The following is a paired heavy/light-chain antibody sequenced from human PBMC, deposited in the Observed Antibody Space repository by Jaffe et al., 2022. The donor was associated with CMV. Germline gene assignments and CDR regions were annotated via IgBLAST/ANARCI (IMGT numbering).Light chain of an antibody. Sequence: DVVMTQSPLSLPATLGQPASISCRSSQSLVYSDGNTYLSWFQQRPGQSPRRLIYEVSKRDSGIPDRFSGSGSGTDFTLTISRVEAEDVAVYYCMQGTHWPSTFGQGTKVEIK. J-gene: IGKJ1*01. CDR1: QSLVYSDGNTY. CDR2: EVS. CDR3: MQGTHWPST. V-gene: IGKV2-30*01.
Heavy chain of an antibody. V-gene: IGHV3-64D*06. D-gene: IGHD3-22*01. J-gene: IGHJ3*02. CDR2: ISYNGGGT. CDR3: VKNDHLGSSGSHAFDI. CDR1: GFTFSSYD. Sequence: DVLLVESGGGLVQPGGSLRLSCSASGFTFSSYDMHWVRQAPGKGLERVSSISYNGGGTNYADSVKGRFTISRDNSKNTLYLQMSSLRTEDTAVYYCVKNDHLGSSGSHAFDIWGQGTMVTVSS.